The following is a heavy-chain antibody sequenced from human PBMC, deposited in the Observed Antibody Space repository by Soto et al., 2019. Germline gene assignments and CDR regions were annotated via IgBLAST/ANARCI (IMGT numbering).Heavy chain of an antibody. D-gene: IGHD4-17*01. CDR2: ISDDGSTK. Sequence: QVQVVESGGGVVQSGRSLRLSCAASGFIFSSYAMHWVRQTPGKGLEWVAFISDDGSTKYYADSVKGRFTISRDNSKNTLYLQMNSLSAEDTAVYYCTRADLTVTLSVFDPWGQGTLVTVSS. V-gene: IGHV3-30-3*01. J-gene: IGHJ5*02. CDR1: GFIFSSYA. CDR3: TRADLTVTLSVFDP.